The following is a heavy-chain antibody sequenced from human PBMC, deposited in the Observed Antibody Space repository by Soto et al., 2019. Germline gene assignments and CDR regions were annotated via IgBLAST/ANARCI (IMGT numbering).Heavy chain of an antibody. CDR1: GYTFTDYT. V-gene: IGHV1-3*01. Sequence: QVQLVQSGAEVKKPGASVKVSCKASGYTFTDYTMHSVRQAPGQRRERMGWIKAVNGNTKYSQKFQGRVTITRDTSASTAYMELSSLRSEDTDVYYCARDLGYCSSTSCYDYYYYYMDVWGKGTTVTVSS. D-gene: IGHD2-2*01. J-gene: IGHJ6*03. CDR2: IKAVNGNT. CDR3: ARDLGYCSSTSCYDYYYYYMDV.